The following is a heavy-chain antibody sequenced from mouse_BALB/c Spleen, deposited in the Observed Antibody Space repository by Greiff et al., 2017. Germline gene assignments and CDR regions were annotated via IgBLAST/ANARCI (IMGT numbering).Heavy chain of an antibody. CDR3: AIYYGYDSYAMDD. V-gene: IGHV1S135*01. D-gene: IGHD2-2*01. Sequence: EVQLQESGPELMKPGASVKISCKASGYSFTSYYMHWVKQSHGKSLEWIGYIDPFNGGTSYNQKFKGKATLTVDKSSSTAYMHLSSLTSEDSAVYYCAIYYGYDSYAMDDWGQGTSVTVSS. J-gene: IGHJ4*01. CDR1: GYSFTSYY. CDR2: IDPFNGGT.